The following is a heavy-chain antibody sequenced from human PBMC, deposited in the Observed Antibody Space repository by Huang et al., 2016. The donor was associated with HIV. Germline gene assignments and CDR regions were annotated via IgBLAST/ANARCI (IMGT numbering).Heavy chain of an antibody. CDR3: AKDGRGSGTYYDYFEY. CDR1: GFTFNKFD. V-gene: IGHV3-30*18. Sequence: QVQLVESGGGVVQPGRSLRLPCVAFGFTFNKFDMHWVRQAPGNGLEWVAIKSYDGSSKYHADTVKGRFAISRDNSKNTVYLQMNGLGVEDTAVYYCAKDGRGSGTYYDYFEYWGQGTLVTVSS. D-gene: IGHD1-26*01. J-gene: IGHJ4*02. CDR2: KSYDGSSK.